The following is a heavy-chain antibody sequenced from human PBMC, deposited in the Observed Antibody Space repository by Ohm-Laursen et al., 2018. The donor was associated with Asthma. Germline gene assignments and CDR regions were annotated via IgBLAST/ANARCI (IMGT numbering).Heavy chain of an antibody. V-gene: IGHV3-23*01. D-gene: IGHD6-13*01. J-gene: IGHJ4*02. CDR3: AKSGSSPAPYYFDF. CDR2: ISGSGDNT. CDR1: GFTFSSYA. Sequence: SLRLSCAASGFTFSSYAMSWVRQAPGKGLEWVSGISGSGDNTYYADSVKGRFTISRDNSKNTLNLQMNSLRAEDTAVYFCAKSGSSPAPYYFDFWGQGTLVTVSS.